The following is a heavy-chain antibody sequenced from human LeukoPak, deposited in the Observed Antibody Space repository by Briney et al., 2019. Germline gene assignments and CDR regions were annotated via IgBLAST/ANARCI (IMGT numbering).Heavy chain of an antibody. D-gene: IGHD3-22*01. CDR2: IYYSGTT. Sequence: SETLSLTCTVSGYSISSGYWWGWIRQPPGKGLEWIRSIYYSGTTYSNPSLKRRVTISVDTSKNQFSLKLTSMTAADTAVYYCARGGLGDSSGYDYWGQGTLVTVSS. CDR3: ARGGLGDSSGYDY. V-gene: IGHV4-38-2*02. J-gene: IGHJ4*02. CDR1: GYSISSGYW.